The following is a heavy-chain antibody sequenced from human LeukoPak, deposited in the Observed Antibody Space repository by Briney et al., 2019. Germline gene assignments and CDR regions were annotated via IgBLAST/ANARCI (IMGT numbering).Heavy chain of an antibody. CDR2: IYHSGST. CDR3: ARERYYYDSSGYYPYYYYYYMDV. J-gene: IGHJ6*03. D-gene: IGHD3-22*01. CDR1: GYSISSGYY. V-gene: IGHV4-38-2*02. Sequence: PSETLSLTCTVSGYSISSGYYWGWIRQPPGKGLEWIGSIYHSGSTYYIPSLKSRVTISVDTSKNQFSLKLSSVTAADTAVYYCARERYYYDSSGYYPYYYYYYMDVWGKGTTVTISS.